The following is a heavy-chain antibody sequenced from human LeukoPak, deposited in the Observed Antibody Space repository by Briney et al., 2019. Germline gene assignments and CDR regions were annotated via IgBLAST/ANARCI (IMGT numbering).Heavy chain of an antibody. V-gene: IGHV1-8*01. J-gene: IGHJ5*02. CDR2: MNPNSGNT. D-gene: IGHD3-16*02. CDR3: ARGLYDYVWGSYRQSNWFDP. CDR1: GYTFTSYD. Sequence: GASVKVSCKASGYTFTSYDINWVRQATGQGLEWMGWMNPNSGNTGYAQKFQGRVTMTRNTSISTAYMELSSLRSEDTAVYYCARGLYDYVWGSYRQSNWFDPWGQGTLVTVSS.